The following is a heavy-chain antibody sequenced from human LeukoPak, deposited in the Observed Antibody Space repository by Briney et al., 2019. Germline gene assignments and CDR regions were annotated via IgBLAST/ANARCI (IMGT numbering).Heavy chain of an antibody. CDR2: IRYDGSNK. D-gene: IGHD6-13*01. CDR3: ARDLSRQQLVLAHRFDAFDI. CDR1: GFTFSSYG. J-gene: IGHJ3*02. Sequence: PGGSLRLSCAASGFTFSSYGMHWVRQAPGKGLEWVAFIRYDGSNKYYADSVKGRFTISRDNSKNTLYLQMNSLRAEDTAVYYCARDLSRQQLVLAHRFDAFDIWGQGTMVTVSS. V-gene: IGHV3-30*02.